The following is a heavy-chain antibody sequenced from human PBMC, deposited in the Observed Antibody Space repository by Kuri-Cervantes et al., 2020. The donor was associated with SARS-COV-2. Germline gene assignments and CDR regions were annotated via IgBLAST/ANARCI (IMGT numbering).Heavy chain of an antibody. V-gene: IGHV4-61*05. CDR2: IYYSGST. J-gene: IGHJ6*03. CDR1: GASISSSSYY. Sequence: GSLRLSCTVSGASISSSSYYWSWIRQPPGQGLEWLGYIYYSGSTKYNPSLESRVTISLDTSRNQFSLKLSSVTAADSAVYYCARSGYYSRGVTYYYMDVWDKGTTVTVSS. CDR3: ARSGYYSRGVTYYYMDV. D-gene: IGHD3-22*01.